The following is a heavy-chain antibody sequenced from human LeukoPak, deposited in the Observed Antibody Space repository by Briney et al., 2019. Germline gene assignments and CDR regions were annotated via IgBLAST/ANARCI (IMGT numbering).Heavy chain of an antibody. J-gene: IGHJ4*02. Sequence: GSLRPSRAASGLTFRSHAVYWVRQAPGKGLEWVSGISGSGGDTYYADSVEGRFTISRDNSKNMVYLQMNGLSTEDTAVYYCAKTTSGYSSGRYPGWPVDYWGQGTLVTVSS. D-gene: IGHD6-19*01. CDR1: GLTFRSHA. CDR3: AKTTSGYSSGRYPGWPVDY. CDR2: ISGSGGDT. V-gene: IGHV3-23*01.